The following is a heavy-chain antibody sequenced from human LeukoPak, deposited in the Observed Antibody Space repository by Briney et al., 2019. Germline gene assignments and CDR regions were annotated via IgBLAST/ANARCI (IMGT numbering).Heavy chain of an antibody. V-gene: IGHV1-8*03. CDR3: ARSQAYYYDSSGYDY. Sequence: ASVKVSCKASGGTFSSYAISWVRQAPGQGLEWMGWMNPNSGNTGYAQKFQGRVTITRNTSISTAYMELSSLRSEDTAVYYCARSQAYYYDSSGYDYWGQGTLVTVSS. J-gene: IGHJ4*02. CDR1: GGTFSSYA. D-gene: IGHD3-22*01. CDR2: MNPNSGNT.